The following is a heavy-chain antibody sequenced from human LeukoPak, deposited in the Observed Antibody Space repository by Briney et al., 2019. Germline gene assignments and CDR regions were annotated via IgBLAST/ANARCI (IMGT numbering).Heavy chain of an antibody. D-gene: IGHD1-26*01. CDR3: ARGSLQWEVRGFDP. Sequence: SQTLSLTCAISGDSVSSNSAAWNWIRQSPSRGLERLGRTYYRSKWYNDYAVSVKSRITINPDTSKNQFSLQLNSVTPEDTAVYYCARGSLQWEVRGFDPWGQGTLVTVSS. J-gene: IGHJ5*02. V-gene: IGHV6-1*01. CDR1: GDSVSSNSAA. CDR2: TYYRSKWYN.